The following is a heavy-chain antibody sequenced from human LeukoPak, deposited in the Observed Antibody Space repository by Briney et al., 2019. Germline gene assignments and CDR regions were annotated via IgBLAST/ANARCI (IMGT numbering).Heavy chain of an antibody. Sequence: GGSLRLSCAASGFTFDDYAMHWVRQAPGKKLEWVANIKQDGGETQYADSVKGRFTISRDNAKNSLYLQMNSPRAEGTAIYYCAREEWWFDPWGQGTLVTVSS. V-gene: IGHV3-7*01. CDR2: IKQDGGET. D-gene: IGHD2-8*01. CDR1: GFTFDDYA. CDR3: AREEWWFDP. J-gene: IGHJ5*02.